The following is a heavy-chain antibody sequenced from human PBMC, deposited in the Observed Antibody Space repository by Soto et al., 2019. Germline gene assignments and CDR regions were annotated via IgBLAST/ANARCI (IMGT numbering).Heavy chain of an antibody. Sequence: SETLSLTCFVSGGSITSSYWIWIRQPPGKGLEWIGYIYDSGNTNYNPSLKSRVTISVDTSKNQFSLKLSSVTAADTAVYYCARVPDYWGQGILVTVSS. CDR1: GGSITSSY. D-gene: IGHD2-2*01. CDR2: IYDSGNT. V-gene: IGHV4-59*01. CDR3: ARVPDY. J-gene: IGHJ4*02.